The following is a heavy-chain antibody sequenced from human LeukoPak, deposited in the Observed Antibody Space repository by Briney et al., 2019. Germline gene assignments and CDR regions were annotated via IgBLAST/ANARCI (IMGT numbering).Heavy chain of an antibody. CDR1: GGSISSHY. D-gene: IGHD3-22*01. J-gene: IGHJ3*02. CDR2: IYYSGST. Sequence: SETLSLTCTVSGGSISSHYWSWIRQPPGKGLEWIGYIYYSGSTNYNPSLKSRVTISVDTSKNQFSLKLSSVTAADTAVYYCARTITTGAFDIWGQGTMVTVSS. V-gene: IGHV4-59*08. CDR3: ARTITTGAFDI.